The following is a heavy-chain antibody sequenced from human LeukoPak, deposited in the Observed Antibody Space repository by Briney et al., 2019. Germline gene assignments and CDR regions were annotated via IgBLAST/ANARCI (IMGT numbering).Heavy chain of an antibody. J-gene: IGHJ3*02. CDR1: GGSINSDNFY. CDR3: ARVWEGATDAFDI. Sequence: PSQTLSLTCTVSGGSINSDNFYWGWIRQPAGKGLKWIGRIYTSGNTKYNPSLNSRVTISLDSSKNQFSLDLTSVTAADTAVYYCARVWEGATDAFDIWGQGTMVTVSS. CDR2: IYTSGNT. D-gene: IGHD1-26*01. V-gene: IGHV4-61*02.